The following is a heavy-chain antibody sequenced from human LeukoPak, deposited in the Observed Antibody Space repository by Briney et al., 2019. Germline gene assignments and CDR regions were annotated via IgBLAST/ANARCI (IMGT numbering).Heavy chain of an antibody. CDR2: INWKTGNG. J-gene: IGHJ2*01. Sequence: PGRSLRLSCAAPGFTFSSYALHWVRQAPGRGLEWVSGINWKTGNGIYADSVKGRFTISRDNAKNSLYLQMSSLRAEDTALYYCTRRAARWQFDLWGRGTLLTVSS. CDR1: GFTFSSYA. V-gene: IGHV3-9*01. D-gene: IGHD5-24*01. CDR3: TRRAARWQFDL.